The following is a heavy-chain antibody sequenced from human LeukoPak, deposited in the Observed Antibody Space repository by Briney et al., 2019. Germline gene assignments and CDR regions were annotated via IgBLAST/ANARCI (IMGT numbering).Heavy chain of an antibody. CDR1: GFTFSSYW. V-gene: IGHV3-30*03. D-gene: IGHD2-15*01. CDR2: ISYDGSDR. CDR3: ASDVVRAVAATFGRKEVDY. Sequence: PGGSLRLSCAASGFTFSSYWMSWVRQAPGKGLEWVAVISYDGSDRYYADSVKGRFTISRDNSKNTLYLQMNSLRPEDTAVYYCASDVVRAVAATFGRKEVDYWGQGTLVTVSS. J-gene: IGHJ4*02.